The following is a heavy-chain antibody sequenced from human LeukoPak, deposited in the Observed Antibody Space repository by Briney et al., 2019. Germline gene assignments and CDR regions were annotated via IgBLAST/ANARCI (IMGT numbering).Heavy chain of an antibody. CDR3: AKHSPILRYLDWLFPFDY. CDR1: GFTFSSYG. V-gene: IGHV3-23*01. D-gene: IGHD3-9*01. CDR2: ISGSGGST. J-gene: IGHJ4*02. Sequence: GGTLRLSCAASGFTFSSYGMSWVRQAPGKGLEWVSAISGSGGSTYYADSVKGRFTISRDNSKNTLYLQMNSLRAEDTAVYYCAKHSPILRYLDWLFPFDYWGQGTLVTVSS.